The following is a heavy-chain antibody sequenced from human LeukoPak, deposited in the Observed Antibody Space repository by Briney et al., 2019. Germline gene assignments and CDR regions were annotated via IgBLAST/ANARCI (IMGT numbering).Heavy chain of an antibody. V-gene: IGHV3-23*01. CDR1: GFTFSSYA. CDR2: ISGSGGST. Sequence: GGSLRLSCAASGFTFSSYAMSWVRQAPGKGLEWVSAISGSGGSTYYADSVKGRFTISRDNSKNTLYLQMNSLRAEDTAVYYCAKERGNYDFWSGYPSRLFDYWGQGTLVTVSS. J-gene: IGHJ4*02. D-gene: IGHD3-3*01. CDR3: AKERGNYDFWSGYPSRLFDY.